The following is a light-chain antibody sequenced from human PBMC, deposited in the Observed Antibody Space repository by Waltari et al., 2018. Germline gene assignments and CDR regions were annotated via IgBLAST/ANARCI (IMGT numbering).Light chain of an antibody. CDR2: EVD. Sequence: QSAMTQPASVSGSPGQSITISCTGTRNAIGYSDLISWYQQHPGKAPKFIIYEVDTRPSGVSNRVSGSKAGYTASLTIAGLQAEDEAHYYCNAFAMGYTYVFGSGTKVTLI. J-gene: IGLJ1*01. CDR3: NAFAMGYTYV. V-gene: IGLV2-14*01. CDR1: RNAIGYSDL.